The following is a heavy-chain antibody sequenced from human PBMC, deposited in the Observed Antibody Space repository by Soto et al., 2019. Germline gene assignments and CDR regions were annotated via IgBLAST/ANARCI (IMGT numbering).Heavy chain of an antibody. Sequence: SETLSLTCAVYGGSFSAYYWSWIRPPPRKGLEWIGEINHSGSTNYNPSLKSRVTISVDTSKNQFSLKLSSVTAADTAVYYCARVGRLRFLEWFRPYYYYGMDVWGQGTTVTVSS. V-gene: IGHV4-34*01. J-gene: IGHJ6*02. CDR1: GGSFSAYY. D-gene: IGHD3-3*01. CDR3: ARVGRLRFLEWFRPYYYYGMDV. CDR2: INHSGST.